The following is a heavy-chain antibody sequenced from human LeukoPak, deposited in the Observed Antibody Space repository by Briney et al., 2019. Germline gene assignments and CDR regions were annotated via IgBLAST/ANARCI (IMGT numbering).Heavy chain of an antibody. CDR2: ISSSGSTI. D-gene: IGHD5-12*01. V-gene: IGHV3-48*03. CDR1: GFTFSSYE. J-gene: IGHJ5*02. CDR3: ARAYIVATGGWFDP. Sequence: PGGSLRLSCAASGFTFSSYEMNWVRQAPGKGLEWVSYISSSGSTIYYADSVKGRFTISRDNAKNPLYLQMNSLRAEDTAVYYCARAYIVATGGWFDPWGQGTLVTVSS.